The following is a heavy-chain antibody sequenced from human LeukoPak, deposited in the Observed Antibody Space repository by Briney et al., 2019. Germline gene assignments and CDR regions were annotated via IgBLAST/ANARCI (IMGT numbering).Heavy chain of an antibody. CDR3: ARPHQRGYSYDYSAFDI. CDR2: IYYSGRT. V-gene: IGHV4-39*01. CDR1: GGSLTSSNQY. J-gene: IGHJ3*02. Sequence: SETLSLTCSVVGGSLTSSNQYWGWIRQPPGKGLEWIGSIYYSGRTYYNPSLKSRATISVDTSKNQFSLKLSSVTAADTAVCYCARPHQRGYSYDYSAFDIWGQGAMVTVSS. D-gene: IGHD5-18*01.